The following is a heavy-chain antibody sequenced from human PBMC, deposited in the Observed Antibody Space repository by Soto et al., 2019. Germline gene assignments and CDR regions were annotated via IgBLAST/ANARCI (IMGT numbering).Heavy chain of an antibody. V-gene: IGHV3-30*18. CDR3: AKDLENVDTATASSRALDY. D-gene: IGHD5-18*01. CDR2: ISYDGSNK. CDR1: GFTFSSYG. Sequence: VQLVESGGGVVQPGRSLRLSCAASGFTFSSYGMHWVRQAPGKGLEWVAVISYDGSNKYYADSVKGRFTISRDNSKNTLYLQMNSLRAEDTAVYYCAKDLENVDTATASSRALDYWGQGTLVTVSS. J-gene: IGHJ4*02.